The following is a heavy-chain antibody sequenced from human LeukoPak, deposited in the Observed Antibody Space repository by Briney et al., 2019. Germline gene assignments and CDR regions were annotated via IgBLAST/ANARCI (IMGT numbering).Heavy chain of an antibody. CDR2: INPSGGST. CDR3: ARGMVLGRWLQWDAFDI. V-gene: IGHV1-46*01. D-gene: IGHD5-24*01. J-gene: IGHJ3*02. Sequence: ASVKVSCKASGYTFSDYYMHWVRQAPGQGLEWMGIINPSGGSTSYAQKFQGRVTMTRDTSTSTVYMELSSLRSEDTAVYYCARGMVLGRWLQWDAFDIWGQGTMVTVSS. CDR1: GYTFSDYY.